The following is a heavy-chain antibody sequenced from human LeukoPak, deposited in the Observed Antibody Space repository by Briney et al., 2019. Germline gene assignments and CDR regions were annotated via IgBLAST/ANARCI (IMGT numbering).Heavy chain of an antibody. CDR2: IDWDDEK. V-gene: IGHV2-70*11. CDR1: GFSLSTRKMC. D-gene: IGHD3-10*02. J-gene: IGHJ4*02. CDR3: ARVVRLSDNNFFDY. Sequence: SGPALVKPTQTLTLTCTFSGFSLSTRKMCVSWIRQPPGKALEWLARIDWDDEKHYRTSLKTRFTISKDTSKSQVFLTMTNMYPVDTATYYCARVVRLSDNNFFDYWGQGNLVTVSS.